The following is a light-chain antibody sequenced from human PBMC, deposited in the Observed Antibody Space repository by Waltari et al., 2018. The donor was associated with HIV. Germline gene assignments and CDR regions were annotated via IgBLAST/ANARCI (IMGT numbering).Light chain of an antibody. J-gene: IGKJ5*01. CDR1: QGVSSY. CDR3: QQRYNWPAIT. CDR2: DAS. Sequence: EIVLTQSPATLSLSPGERATLSCRASQGVSSYLAWYQQIPGQAPRLLISDASNRATGIPARFSGSGSGTDFTLTISSLEPEDFAVYYCQQRYNWPAITFGQGTRLEIK. V-gene: IGKV3-11*01.